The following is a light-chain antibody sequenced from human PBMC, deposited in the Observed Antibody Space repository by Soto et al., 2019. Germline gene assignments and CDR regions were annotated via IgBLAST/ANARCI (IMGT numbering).Light chain of an antibody. Sequence: DIKMPQSPSSLSASVGARVTISCQASQDISNSLNCYQQKPGKAPEILIYAAYNLETAVTSTFRVSVTGTDFTLTISSLQTEDMATYYCQHYNNLPPTFGPGTNVDI. CDR3: QHYNNLPPT. V-gene: IGKV1-33*01. CDR1: QDISNS. J-gene: IGKJ3*01. CDR2: AAY.